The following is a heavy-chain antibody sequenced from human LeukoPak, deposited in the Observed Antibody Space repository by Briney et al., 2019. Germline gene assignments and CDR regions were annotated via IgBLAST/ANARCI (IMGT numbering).Heavy chain of an antibody. V-gene: IGHV3-15*01. J-gene: IGHJ6*02. CDR3: TTDGPGNSSSSNYYYYGMDV. D-gene: IGHD6-6*01. CDR1: GFTFSNAW. Sequence: PGGSLRLSCAASGFTFSNAWMSWVRQAPGKGLEWVGRIKSKTDGGTTDYAAPVKGRFTISRDDSKNTLYLQMNSLKTEDTAVYYCTTDGPGNSSSSNYYYYGMDVWGQGTTVTVSS. CDR2: IKSKTDGGTT.